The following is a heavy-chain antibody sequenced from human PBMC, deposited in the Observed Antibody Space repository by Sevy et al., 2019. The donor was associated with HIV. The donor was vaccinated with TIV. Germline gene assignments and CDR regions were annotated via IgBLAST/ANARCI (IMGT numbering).Heavy chain of an antibody. Sequence: GESLKISCKGSAYTFTTHWIGWVRQMPGKGLEWMGIMSPGDSDPRYSPSFQGQVTMSVDKSDSTAYLQWHSLETSDTAIYYCARLDSYSIGWSQRYYFDYWGQGTLVTVSS. D-gene: IGHD6-19*01. CDR1: AYTFTTHW. J-gene: IGHJ4*02. V-gene: IGHV5-51*01. CDR2: MSPGDSDP. CDR3: ARLDSYSIGWSQRYYFDY.